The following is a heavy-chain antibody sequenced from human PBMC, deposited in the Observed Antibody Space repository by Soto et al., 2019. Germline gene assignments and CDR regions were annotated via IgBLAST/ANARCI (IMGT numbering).Heavy chain of an antibody. J-gene: IGHJ4*02. CDR1: GFIFTDYA. V-gene: IGHV3-30-3*01. CDR2: ISYDGSGQ. CDR3: KREDA. Sequence: PGGSLRLSCRASGFIFTDYALHWVRQAPGKGLEWVSVISYDGSGQYYSESVKGRFTISRDNSKNTLYLQMNSLRPEDTAVYYCKREDAWGQGIRFTVSS.